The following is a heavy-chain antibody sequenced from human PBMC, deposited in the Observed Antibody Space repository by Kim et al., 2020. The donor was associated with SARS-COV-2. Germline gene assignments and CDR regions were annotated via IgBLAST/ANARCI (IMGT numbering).Heavy chain of an antibody. CDR3: ARGAVVAATHDAFDI. CDR1: GYTFTGYY. Sequence: ASVKVSCKASGYTFTGYYMHWVRQAPGQGLEWMGWINPNSGGTNYAQKFQGWVTMTRDTSISTAYMELSRLRSDDTAVYYCARGAVVAATHDAFDIWGQGTMVTVSS. J-gene: IGHJ3*02. CDR2: INPNSGGT. D-gene: IGHD2-15*01. V-gene: IGHV1-2*04.